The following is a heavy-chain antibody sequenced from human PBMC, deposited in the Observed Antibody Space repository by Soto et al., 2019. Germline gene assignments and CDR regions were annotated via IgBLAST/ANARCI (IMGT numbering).Heavy chain of an antibody. CDR2: TSAYNGNT. V-gene: IGHV1-18*01. CDR1: RYSYTSYC. Sequence: ASVKLSCKASRYSYTSYCISWVRQAPGQGLEWMGWTSAYNGNTNYAQKLQGRVTMTTDTSTSTAYMELRSLRSDDTAVYYCAREELTTVTSDNWFDPWGQGTLVTVSS. D-gene: IGHD4-4*01. CDR3: AREELTTVTSDNWFDP. J-gene: IGHJ5*02.